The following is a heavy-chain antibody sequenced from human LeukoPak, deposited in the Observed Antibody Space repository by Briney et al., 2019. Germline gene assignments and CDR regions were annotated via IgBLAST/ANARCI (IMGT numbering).Heavy chain of an antibody. CDR1: GTTFNTHG. CDR3: AKNGRILDV. CDR2: IGANTDDT. J-gene: IGHJ6*02. V-gene: IGHV3-23*01. Sequence: GGSLRLCCAASGTTFNTHGMSWVRQAPGRGPEWVSSIGANTDDTYYAESVKGRFTISRDRSKNTIYLQMSSLRAEDTAVYHCAKNGRILDVRGQGTTVTVSS. D-gene: IGHD2-8*01.